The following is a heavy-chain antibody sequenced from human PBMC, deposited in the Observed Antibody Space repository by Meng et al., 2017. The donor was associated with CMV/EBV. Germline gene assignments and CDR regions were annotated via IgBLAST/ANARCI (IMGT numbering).Heavy chain of an antibody. J-gene: IGHJ6*02. CDR3: ARDRTMVRGVHGMDV. D-gene: IGHD3-10*01. CDR1: GGSISSYY. CDR2: IYYSGST. V-gene: IGHV4-59*01. Sequence: SETLSLTCTVSGGSISSYYWSWIRQPPGKGLKWIGYIYYSGSTNYNPSLKSRVTISVDTSKNQFSLKLSSVTAADTAVYYCARDRTMVRGVHGMDVWGQGTTVTVSS.